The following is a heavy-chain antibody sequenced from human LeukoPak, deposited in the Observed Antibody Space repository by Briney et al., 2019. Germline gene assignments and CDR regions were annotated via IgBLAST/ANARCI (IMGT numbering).Heavy chain of an antibody. CDR3: ARDRGGNYMDV. V-gene: IGHV4-59*01. D-gene: IGHD2-15*01. Sequence: SETLSLTCTVSGGSISGYYWSWIRQLPGKGLDWIGYIYSSGATNYNPSLKSRVTISVDTSKNQFSLKLSSVTAADTAVYYCARDRGGNYMDVWGNGTTVTVSS. J-gene: IGHJ6*03. CDR2: IYSSGAT. CDR1: GGSISGYY.